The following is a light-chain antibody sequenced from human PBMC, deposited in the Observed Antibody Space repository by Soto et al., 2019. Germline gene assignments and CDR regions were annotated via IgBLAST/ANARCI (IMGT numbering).Light chain of an antibody. CDR1: QSVSSN. V-gene: IGKV3-15*01. CDR3: QQYGEA. Sequence: EIVMTQSPATLSVSPGERATLSCRASQSVSSNLAWYQQKPGQAPRLLIYGASTRATGIPARFSGSGSGTEFTLTISSLQSEDFAVYYCQQYGEAFGQGTKV. CDR2: GAS. J-gene: IGKJ1*01.